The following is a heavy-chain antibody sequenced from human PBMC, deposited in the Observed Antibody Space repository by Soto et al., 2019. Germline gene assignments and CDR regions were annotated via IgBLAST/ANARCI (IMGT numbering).Heavy chain of an antibody. Sequence: SETLSLTCTVSGASISSSSYYWGWIRQPPGKGLEWIGSIYYSGSTYYNPSLKSRVTISVDTSKNQFSLKLSSVTAADTALYYCARLNAGTTYYYYGMDVWGKGTTVTVSS. CDR2: IYYSGST. V-gene: IGHV4-39*01. J-gene: IGHJ6*04. CDR3: ARLNAGTTYYYYGMDV. CDR1: GASISSSSYY. D-gene: IGHD1-7*01.